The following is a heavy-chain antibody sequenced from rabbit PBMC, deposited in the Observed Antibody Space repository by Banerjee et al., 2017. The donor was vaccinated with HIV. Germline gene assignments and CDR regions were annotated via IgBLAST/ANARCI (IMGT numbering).Heavy chain of an antibody. V-gene: IGHV1S47*01. Sequence: QEQLVESGGGLVQPEGSLTLTCKASGSDISSNAMCWVRQAPGKGLELIACIYSSNGDKWYASWVNGRFTISRTSSTTVTLQMTSLTAADTATYFCARDLAAVTGWNFGLWGQGTLVTVS. CDR2: IYSSNGDK. CDR1: GSDISSNA. J-gene: IGHJ4*01. CDR3: ARDLAAVTGWNFGL. D-gene: IGHD7-1*01.